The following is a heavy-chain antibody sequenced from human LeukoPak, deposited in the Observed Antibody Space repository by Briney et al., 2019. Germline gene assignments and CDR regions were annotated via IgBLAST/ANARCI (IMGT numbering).Heavy chain of an antibody. CDR2: TFYRSKWYN. V-gene: IGHV6-1*01. CDR1: GDSVSSNSAT. Sequence: SQTLSLICAISGDSVSSNSATWNWIRQSPSRGLEWLGRTFYRSKWYNEYAVSVKSRIIVNPDTSTNHFSLQLNSVTPEDTAVYYCARYVTGAFDIWGLGTIVTVSS. D-gene: IGHD2-21*02. CDR3: ARYVTGAFDI. J-gene: IGHJ3*02.